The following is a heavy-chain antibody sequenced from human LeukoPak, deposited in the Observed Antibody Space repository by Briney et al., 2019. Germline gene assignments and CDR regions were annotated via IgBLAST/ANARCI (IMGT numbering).Heavy chain of an antibody. J-gene: IGHJ4*02. CDR1: GYSISSGYY. D-gene: IGHD3-3*01. Sequence: SETLSLTCAVSGYSISSGYYWGWIRQPPGKGLEWIGSIHHSGSTYYNPSLKSRVTISVDTSKNQFSLKLSSVTAADTAVYYCARGGVFGVVINFDYWGQGTLVTVSS. CDR3: ARGGVFGVVINFDY. V-gene: IGHV4-38-2*01. CDR2: IHHSGST.